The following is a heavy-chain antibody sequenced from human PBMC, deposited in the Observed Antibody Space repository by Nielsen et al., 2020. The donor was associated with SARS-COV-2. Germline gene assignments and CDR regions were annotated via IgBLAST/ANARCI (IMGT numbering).Heavy chain of an antibody. CDR2: ISYDGSNK. V-gene: IGHV3-30-3*01. J-gene: IGHJ6*02. Sequence: LSLTCAASGFTFSSYAMHWVRQAPGKGLEWVAVISYDGSNKYYADSVKGRFTISRDNSKNTLYLQMNSLRAEDTAVYYCARVVRGSGSYYWSDYYYYGMDVWGQGTTVTVSS. D-gene: IGHD3-10*01. CDR3: ARVVRGSGSYYWSDYYYYGMDV. CDR1: GFTFSSYA.